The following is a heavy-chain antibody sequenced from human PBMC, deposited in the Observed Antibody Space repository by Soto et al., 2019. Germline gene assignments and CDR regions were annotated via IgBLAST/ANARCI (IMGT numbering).Heavy chain of an antibody. CDR1: GFTFSSYA. D-gene: IGHD3-9*01. J-gene: IGHJ3*02. CDR2: ISSSSSYT. Sequence: PGGSLRLSCAASGFTFSSYAMSWVRQAPGKGLEWVSYISSSSSYTNYADSVKGRFTISRDNAKNSLYLQMNSLRAEDTAVYYCARDADILTGSDAFDIWGQGTMVTVS. CDR3: ARDADILTGSDAFDI. V-gene: IGHV3-11*05.